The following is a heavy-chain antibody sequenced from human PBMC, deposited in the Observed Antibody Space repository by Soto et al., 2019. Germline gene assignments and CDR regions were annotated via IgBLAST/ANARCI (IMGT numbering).Heavy chain of an antibody. D-gene: IGHD6-13*01. CDR1: GGSISSYY. J-gene: IGHJ4*02. Sequence: PSETLSLTCSVSGGSISSYYWSWIRQPPGKGLEWIGYIFHIGNTNYNPSLKSRVAISLDTSKNQISLTLTSVTAADTAVYFCARDLDGSYSSSPGYWGQGTLVTVSS. CDR3: ARDLDGSYSSSPGY. V-gene: IGHV4-59*01. CDR2: IFHIGNT.